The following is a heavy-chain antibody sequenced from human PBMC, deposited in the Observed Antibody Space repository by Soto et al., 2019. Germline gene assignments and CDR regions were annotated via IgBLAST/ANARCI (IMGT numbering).Heavy chain of an antibody. CDR2: IIPIFGTA. Sequence: SVKVSCKASGGTFSSYAISWVRQAPGQGLEWMGGIIPIFGTANYAQKFQGRVTITADESTSTAYMELSSLKSEDTAVYYCARDYYGAISRLHFDYWGHGTLVTVSS. D-gene: IGHD4-17*01. CDR3: ARDYYGAISRLHFDY. J-gene: IGHJ4*01. CDR1: GGTFSSYA. V-gene: IGHV1-69*13.